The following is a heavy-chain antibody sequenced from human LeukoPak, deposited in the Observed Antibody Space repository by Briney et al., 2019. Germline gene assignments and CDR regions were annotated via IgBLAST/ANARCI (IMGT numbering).Heavy chain of an antibody. CDR2: IWYDGSNK. V-gene: IGHV3-33*01. J-gene: IGHJ4*02. D-gene: IGHD5-12*01. CDR1: GFTFSSYG. CDR3: ARASVDIVATAY. Sequence: GGSLRLSCAAPGFTFSSYGMHWVRQAPGKGLEWVAVIWYDGSNKYYADSVKGRFTISRDNSKNTLYLQMNSLRAEDTAVYYCARASVDIVATAYWGQGTLVTVSS.